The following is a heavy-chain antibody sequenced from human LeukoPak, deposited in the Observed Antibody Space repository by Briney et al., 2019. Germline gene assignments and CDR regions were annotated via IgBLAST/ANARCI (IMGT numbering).Heavy chain of an antibody. Sequence: GGSLRLSCIASGFTLSNYDMTWVRQTPGKGLEYVSSIGSGGYTFYAGSVKGRFSISRDISQNTVYLQMNSLRAEDTAMYFCAKKLPGASYYFDFWGQGTLVTVSS. D-gene: IGHD7-27*01. CDR2: IGSGGYT. J-gene: IGHJ4*02. V-gene: IGHV3-23*01. CDR3: AKKLPGASYYFDF. CDR1: GFTLSNYD.